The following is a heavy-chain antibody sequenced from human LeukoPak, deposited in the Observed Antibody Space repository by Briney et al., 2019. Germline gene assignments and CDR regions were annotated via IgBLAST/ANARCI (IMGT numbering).Heavy chain of an antibody. CDR1: GFTFSSYA. CDR3: AKDTVQWPAYYFEY. Sequence: GRSLRLSCAASGFTFSSYAMHWVRQAPGKGLEWVAVISYDGSNKYYADSVKGRFTISRDNSKITLYLQMNSLRAEDTAVYYCAKDTVQWPAYYFEYWGQGTLVTVSS. V-gene: IGHV3-30*04. CDR2: ISYDGSNK. J-gene: IGHJ4*02. D-gene: IGHD6-19*01.